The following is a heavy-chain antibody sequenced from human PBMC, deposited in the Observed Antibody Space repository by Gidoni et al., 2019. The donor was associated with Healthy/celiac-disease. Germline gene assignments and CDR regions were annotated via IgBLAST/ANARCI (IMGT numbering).Heavy chain of an antibody. D-gene: IGHD2-15*01. J-gene: IGHJ6*02. V-gene: IGHV1-2*04. Sequence: QVPLAQSGAEVKKPGASVKVTCRATGYTFTGLSLHWVRQAPGQGLEWMGWINPNSGGTNYAQKFQGWVTMTRDTSISTAYMELSRLRSDDTAVYYCAREATTVVTAYYYYGMDVWGQGTTVTVSS. CDR3: AREATTVVTAYYYYGMDV. CDR1: GYTFTGLS. CDR2: INPNSGGT.